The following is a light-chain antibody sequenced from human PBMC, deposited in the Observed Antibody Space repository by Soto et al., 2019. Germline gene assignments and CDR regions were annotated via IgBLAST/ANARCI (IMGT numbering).Light chain of an antibody. Sequence: DIQMTQSPSSLSASVGDRVTITCQASQDISNYLNWYQRKPGKAPKLLIYDASNLETGVPSRFSGSGSVTDFTFTISSLQPEDIATYYCQQYDNLPPLGQGTRLEIK. CDR3: QQYDNLPP. V-gene: IGKV1-33*01. CDR2: DAS. CDR1: QDISNY. J-gene: IGKJ5*01.